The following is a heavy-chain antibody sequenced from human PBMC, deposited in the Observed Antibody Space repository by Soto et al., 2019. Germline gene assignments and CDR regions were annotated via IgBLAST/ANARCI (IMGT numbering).Heavy chain of an antibody. CDR3: AKGRGLRVGAFDI. Sequence: EVQLVESGGGLVQPGRSLRLSCAASGFTLDDYAMHWVRQAPGKGLEWVSRISWNSGDTGYADSVKGRFTISRDNAKNSLYLQMNSLRAEDTALYYCAKGRGLRVGAFDIWGQGTMVTVSS. CDR1: GFTLDDYA. J-gene: IGHJ3*02. CDR2: ISWNSGDT. D-gene: IGHD4-17*01. V-gene: IGHV3-9*01.